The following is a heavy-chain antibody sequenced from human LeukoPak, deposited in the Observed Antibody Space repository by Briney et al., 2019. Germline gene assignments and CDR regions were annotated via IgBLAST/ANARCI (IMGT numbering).Heavy chain of an antibody. CDR2: ITYDGNTK. D-gene: IGHD6-19*01. V-gene: IGHV3-30*18. J-gene: IGHJ4*01. Sequence: SGRSLRLSCAASGFALSNCGMHWVSQAPGKGLEWVAVITYDGNTKYYLDSVKGRFTISRDNSKNTLYLQMSSLRGEDTAVYYCTKDYSSGWYGGIGYWVHGALVTVSS. CDR1: GFALSNCG. CDR3: TKDYSSGWYGGIGY.